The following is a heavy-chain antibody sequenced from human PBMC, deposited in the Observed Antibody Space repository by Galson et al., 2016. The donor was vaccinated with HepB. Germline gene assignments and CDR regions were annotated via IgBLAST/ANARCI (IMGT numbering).Heavy chain of an antibody. CDR3: GKHGGFDY. D-gene: IGHD3-16*01. J-gene: IGHJ4*02. Sequence: SLRLSCADSGFSFSNHGMSWVRQPPGRGLEWVSGRTRSGDATHYADFAKGRFTISRDNSKNTVYLYMSDLSAGDSAVNYCGKHGGFDYWGQGARVTVSS. CDR2: RTRSGDAT. V-gene: IGHV3-23*01. CDR1: GFSFSNHG.